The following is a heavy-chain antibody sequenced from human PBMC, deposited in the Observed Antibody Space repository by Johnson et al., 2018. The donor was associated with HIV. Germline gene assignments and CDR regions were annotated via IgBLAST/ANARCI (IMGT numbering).Heavy chain of an antibody. Sequence: QVQLVESGGGVVQPGRSLRLSCAASGFTFSSYAMHWVRQAPGEGLEWVAVISYDGTNKYYADSVKGRFTISRDNSKNTGYPQMNSLRADDTAMYYCARPLDWKDLSDALDIWGQGTMVTVSS. D-gene: IGHD1-1*01. CDR3: ARPLDWKDLSDALDI. CDR2: ISYDGTNK. CDR1: GFTFSSYA. V-gene: IGHV3-30-3*01. J-gene: IGHJ3*02.